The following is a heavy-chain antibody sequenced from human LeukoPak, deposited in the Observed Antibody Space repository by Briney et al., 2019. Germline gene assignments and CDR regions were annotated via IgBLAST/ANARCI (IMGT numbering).Heavy chain of an antibody. CDR1: GGSFSDYF. Sequence: SETLSLMCSVYGGSFSDYFWSWIRQPPGKGLEWIGEIDDGGNTNYNPSLMSRVIVAMEKSKKQFSPVMRSVTAADTAIYYCARFSKMTWGDRGDAFDVWGQGTTVIVSS. CDR3: ARFSKMTWGDRGDAFDV. D-gene: IGHD2-21*02. V-gene: IGHV4-34*01. CDR2: IDDGGNT. J-gene: IGHJ3*01.